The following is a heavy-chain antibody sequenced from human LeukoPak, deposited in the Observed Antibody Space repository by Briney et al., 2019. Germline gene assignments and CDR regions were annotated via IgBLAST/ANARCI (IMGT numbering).Heavy chain of an antibody. V-gene: IGHV4-38-2*01. Sequence: PSKTLSLTCAVSGYSISNGYYWAWIRQPPGKGLEWIGSIYHSGSTYYKPSLKSRVTISVDTSKNQFSLNVNSVTATDTAVYYCARHGGHSGFDPYDFWGQGTLVTVSS. CDR3: ARHGGHSGFDPYDF. CDR1: GYSISNGYY. D-gene: IGHD5-12*01. J-gene: IGHJ4*02. CDR2: IYHSGST.